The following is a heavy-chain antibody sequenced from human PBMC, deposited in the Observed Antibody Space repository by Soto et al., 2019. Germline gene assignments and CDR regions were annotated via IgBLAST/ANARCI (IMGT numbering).Heavy chain of an antibody. CDR3: ARARGYCSGGSCYYDAFDI. CDR2: IWYDGSNK. Sequence: QVQLVESGGGVVQPGRSLRLSCAASGFTFSSYGMHWVRQAPGKGLEWVAVIWYDGSNKYYADSVKGRFTISRDNSKNTLYLQMNSLRAEDTAVYYCARARGYCSGGSCYYDAFDIWGQETMVTVSS. J-gene: IGHJ3*02. D-gene: IGHD2-15*01. V-gene: IGHV3-33*01. CDR1: GFTFSSYG.